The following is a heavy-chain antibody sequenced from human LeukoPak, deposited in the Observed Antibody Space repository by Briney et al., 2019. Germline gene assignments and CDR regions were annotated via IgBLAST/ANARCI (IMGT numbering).Heavy chain of an antibody. Sequence: QPGGSLRLSCAASGFTFSNYWMHWARQAPGKGLVWVSRINRDGRSTNYADSVKGRFTISRDGSKNTLYLQMNSLRPDDTAVYFCAKPQVTANWYYFHYWGQGTLVTVSS. CDR2: INRDGRST. CDR3: AKPQVTANWYYFHY. J-gene: IGHJ4*02. V-gene: IGHV3-74*01. CDR1: GFTFSNYW. D-gene: IGHD2-21*02.